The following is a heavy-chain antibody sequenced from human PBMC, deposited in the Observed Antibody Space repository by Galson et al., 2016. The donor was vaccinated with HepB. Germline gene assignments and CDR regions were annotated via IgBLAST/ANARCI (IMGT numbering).Heavy chain of an antibody. CDR3: ARSCSSGSPACAFDI. CDR2: IYYSGNT. CDR1: GGSISSYY. D-gene: IGHD3-22*01. J-gene: IGHJ3*02. Sequence: ETLSLTCTVSGGSISSYYWSWIRQPPGKGLEWIGYIYYSGNTNHHPSLKSRVTISIDTSKNQFSLKLSSVTAADTAVYYCARSCSSGSPACAFDIWGQGTLVTVSS. V-gene: IGHV4-59*01.